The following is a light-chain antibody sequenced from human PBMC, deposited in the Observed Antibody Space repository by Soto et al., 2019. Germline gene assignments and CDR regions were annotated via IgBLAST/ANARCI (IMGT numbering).Light chain of an antibody. CDR2: DVS. Sequence: QSALTQPASVSGSPGQSITISCTGTSSDVGAYNYVSWYQRHPGKAPKLMIYDVSNRPSGVSNRFSGSKSGNTASLTISGLQAEDEADYSSSSHTGSSTPPVIFGGGTKVTVL. V-gene: IGLV2-14*03. J-gene: IGLJ2*01. CDR1: SSDVGAYNY. CDR3: SSHTGSSTPPVI.